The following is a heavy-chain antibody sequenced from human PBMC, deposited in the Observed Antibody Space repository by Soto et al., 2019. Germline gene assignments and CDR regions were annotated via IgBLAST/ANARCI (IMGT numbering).Heavy chain of an antibody. CDR1: DGSVSSADYY. V-gene: IGHV4-61*08. CDR3: VVISKVQGQGYYFDY. CDR2: IYYTGST. D-gene: IGHD3-10*01. Sequence: SETLSLTCIVSDGSVSSADYYWTWMRQPPGKGLEWIAYIYYTGSTDYNPSLKSRVTISLDTSKNQFSLKLSAVTAADTAVYYCVVISKVQGQGYYFDYWGQGVLVTVSS. J-gene: IGHJ4*02.